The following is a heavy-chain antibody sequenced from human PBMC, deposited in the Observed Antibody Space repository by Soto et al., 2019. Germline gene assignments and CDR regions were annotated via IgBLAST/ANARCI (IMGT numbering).Heavy chain of an antibody. Sequence: SVKVSCKASGGTFSSYAISWVRQAPGQGLEWMGGIIPIFGTANYAQKFQGRVTITADESTSTAYMELSSLRSEDTAVYYCARGFGGYYTLNFDYWGQGTLVTVSS. V-gene: IGHV1-69*13. D-gene: IGHD3-3*01. J-gene: IGHJ4*02. CDR3: ARGFGGYYTLNFDY. CDR2: IIPIFGTA. CDR1: GGTFSSYA.